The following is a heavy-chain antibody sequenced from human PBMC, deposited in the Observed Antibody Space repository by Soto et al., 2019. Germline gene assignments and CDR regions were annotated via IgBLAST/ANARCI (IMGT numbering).Heavy chain of an antibody. J-gene: IGHJ6*02. CDR2: ISYDGSNK. CDR1: GFTFSSYG. CDR3: AKATVTRYYYYGMDV. V-gene: IGHV3-30*18. Sequence: QVQLVESGGGVVQPGRSLRLSCAASGFTFSSYGMHWVRQAPGKGLEWVAVISYDGSNKYYADSVKGRFTISRDNSKNTLYLQMNSLRAEDTAVYYCAKATVTRYYYYGMDVWGQGTTVTVSS. D-gene: IGHD4-4*01.